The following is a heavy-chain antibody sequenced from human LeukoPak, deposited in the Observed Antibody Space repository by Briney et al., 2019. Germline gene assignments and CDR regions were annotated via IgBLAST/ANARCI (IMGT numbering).Heavy chain of an antibody. D-gene: IGHD6-13*01. Sequence: GASVKVSCKASGYTFTGYYMHWVRQAPGQGLEWMGWINPNSGGTNYAQKFQGRVTMTRDTSISTAYMELSRLRSDDTAVYYCARVRQAAAGPYYYYYMDVWGKGTTVTVSS. V-gene: IGHV1-2*02. J-gene: IGHJ6*03. CDR2: INPNSGGT. CDR3: ARVRQAAAGPYYYYYMDV. CDR1: GYTFTGYY.